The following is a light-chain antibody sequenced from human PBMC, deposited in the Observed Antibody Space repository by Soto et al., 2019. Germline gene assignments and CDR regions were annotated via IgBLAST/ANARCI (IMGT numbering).Light chain of an antibody. V-gene: IGKV1-39*01. J-gene: IGKJ1*01. CDR1: QTITNS. CDR3: RQSYSTPRP. Sequence: DIQMTQSPSSLSASVGDRVTITCRASQTITNSLNWYQKKPEKAPNLLIYAASTLQSGVPSRFSCSRSGTELTLTISSLQPEDFATYHCRQSYSTPRPCGQGTKVEIE. CDR2: AAS.